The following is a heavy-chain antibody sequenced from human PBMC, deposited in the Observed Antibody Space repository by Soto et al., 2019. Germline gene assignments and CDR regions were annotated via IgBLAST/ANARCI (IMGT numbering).Heavy chain of an antibody. CDR1: GYTFTGYY. D-gene: IGHD3-22*01. J-gene: IGHJ6*02. CDR2: INPNSGGT. V-gene: IGHV1-2*02. CDR3: ASSHYYDRSGRPYYYYYGMDV. Sequence: QVQLVQSGAEVKKPGASVKVSCKASGYTFTGYYMHWVRQAPGQGLEWMGWINPNSGGTNYAQKFQGRVTMTRDTSISTAYMELSRLRSDDTAVYYCASSHYYDRSGRPYYYYYGMDVWGQGTTVTVSS.